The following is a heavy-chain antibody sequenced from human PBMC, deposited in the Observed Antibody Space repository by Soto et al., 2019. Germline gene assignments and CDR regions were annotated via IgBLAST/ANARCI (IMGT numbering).Heavy chain of an antibody. D-gene: IGHD3-9*01. Sequence: PGGSLRLSCAASGFTFSRYGMNWVRQAPGKGLGWVVVISNDGSNKYYADSVKGRFTISRDNSKNTLYLQMNSLRAEDTAVYYCAREYYDILTPYRYYYGMDVWGQGTTVTVSS. V-gene: IGHV3-30*03. J-gene: IGHJ6*02. CDR3: AREYYDILTPYRYYYGMDV. CDR1: GFTFSRYG. CDR2: ISNDGSNK.